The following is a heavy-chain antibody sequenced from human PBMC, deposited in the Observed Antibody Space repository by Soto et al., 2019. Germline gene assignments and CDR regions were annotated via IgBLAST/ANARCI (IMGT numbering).Heavy chain of an antibody. D-gene: IGHD2-2*01. Sequence: SETLSLTCTVSGCSISSYYWSWIRQPPGKGLEWIGYISYSGNTIYNPSLKSRVTISGDTSKIQFSLRLISVTAADTAVYFCARTRYCSSTSCYYDFWGPGTLVTVSS. CDR1: GCSISSYY. V-gene: IGHV4-59*08. CDR2: ISYSGNT. J-gene: IGHJ4*02. CDR3: ARTRYCSSTSCYYDF.